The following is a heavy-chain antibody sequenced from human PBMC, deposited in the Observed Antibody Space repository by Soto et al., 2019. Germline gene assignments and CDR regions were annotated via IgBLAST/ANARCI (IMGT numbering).Heavy chain of an antibody. CDR2: ISNSGST. Sequence: ASETLSLTCTVSGDSINSAGYYWTWIRQDPGQGLEWIGYISNSGSTFYNPSLKSRVNMSVDTSKNHFSLRLTSVTAADTAVYYCARVNRVRRSYYYYGMDVWGQGTTVTVSS. D-gene: IGHD4-4*01. J-gene: IGHJ6*02. CDR1: GDSINSAGYY. CDR3: ARVNRVRRSYYYYGMDV. V-gene: IGHV4-31*03.